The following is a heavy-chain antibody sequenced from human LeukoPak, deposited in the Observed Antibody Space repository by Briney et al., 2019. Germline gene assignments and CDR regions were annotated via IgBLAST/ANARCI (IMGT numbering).Heavy chain of an antibody. V-gene: IGHV4-39*07. CDR2: IYYSGST. Sequence: SETLSLTCTVSGGSISSSSYYWGWIRQPPGKGLEWIGSIYYSGSTYYDPSLKSRVTISVDTSKNQFSLKLSSVTAAATAVYYCARDSYSGSYFNHYYFDYWGQGTLVTVSS. CDR1: GGSISSSSYY. J-gene: IGHJ4*02. CDR3: ARDSYSGSYFNHYYFDY. D-gene: IGHD1-26*01.